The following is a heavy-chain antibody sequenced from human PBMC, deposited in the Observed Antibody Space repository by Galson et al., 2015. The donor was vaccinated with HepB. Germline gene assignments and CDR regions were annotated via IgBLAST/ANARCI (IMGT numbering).Heavy chain of an antibody. J-gene: IGHJ5*02. CDR1: GFTFSSYS. V-gene: IGHV3-21*01. Sequence: SLRLSCAASGFTFSSYSMNWVRQAPGKGLEWVSSISSSSSYIYYADSVKGRFTISRDNAKNSLYLQMNSLRAEDTAVYYCARILIRPNHRTNIAAAGETRVHPWGQGTLVSVPS. D-gene: IGHD6-13*01. CDR2: ISSSSSYI. CDR3: ARILIRPNHRTNIAAAGETRVHP.